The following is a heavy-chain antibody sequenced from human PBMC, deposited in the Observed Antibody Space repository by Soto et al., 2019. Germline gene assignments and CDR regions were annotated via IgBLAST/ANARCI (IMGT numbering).Heavy chain of an antibody. CDR1: GFTVSSNY. CDR2: IYTNGKT. V-gene: IGHV3-66*01. CDR3: ACGAIPEEFDAFHI. D-gene: IGHD3-10*01. J-gene: IGHJ3*02. Sequence: EVQLVESGGGLVQPGGSLRLSCAASGFTVSSNYMSWVRQAPGKGLDWVSVIYTNGKTYYGDSVKVRFTISRDNSKNTLYLQMNSLSVDAKAVYDCACGAIPEEFDAFHIWGQGTMVTVSS.